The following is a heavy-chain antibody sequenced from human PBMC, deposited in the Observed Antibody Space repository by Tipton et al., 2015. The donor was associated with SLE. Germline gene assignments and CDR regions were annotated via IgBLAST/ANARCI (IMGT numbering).Heavy chain of an antibody. Sequence: SLRLSCVASGFNFDDYVMQWVRQVPGKSLEWVSVISWDGSTISSADSVKDRFTFSRDNSKNSLYIQMNDLRPEDTAVYYCAREDGFGDSNWGQGTVVIVSS. CDR3: AREDGFGDSN. CDR1: GFNFDDYV. V-gene: IGHV3-43D*03. D-gene: IGHD3-10*01. CDR2: ISWDGSTI. J-gene: IGHJ4*02.